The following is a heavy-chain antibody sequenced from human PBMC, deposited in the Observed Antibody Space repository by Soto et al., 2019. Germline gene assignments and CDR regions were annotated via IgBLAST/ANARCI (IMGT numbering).Heavy chain of an antibody. J-gene: IGHJ3*01. Sequence: QVQLQESGPGLVKPSGTLSLTCAASSGSIFTTNWWSWVRQSPGRGLQWIGDIYHSGSPKYNPSLKSRVSISIDKGKDRFFLNLTSVTAADTAVYYCARKPDVATAKVGGGYVFDVWGQGTMVTVSS. CDR1: SGSIFTTNW. V-gene: IGHV4-4*02. D-gene: IGHD3-16*01. CDR2: IYHSGSP. CDR3: ARKPDVATAKVGGGYVFDV.